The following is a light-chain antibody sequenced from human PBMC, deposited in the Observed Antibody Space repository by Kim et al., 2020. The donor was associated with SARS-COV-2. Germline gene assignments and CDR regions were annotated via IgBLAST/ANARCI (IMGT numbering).Light chain of an antibody. J-gene: IGKJ5*01. V-gene: IGKV3D-11*01. CDR3: QQRNTWIT. CDR2: DTS. Sequence: SLSPGERATLSCRASRGVTGYVAWYQQKPGQAPRLLIYDTSYRATGIPARFTGSGSGTDFTLTISSLEPEDFAVYYCQQRNTWITFGQGTRLEIK. CDR1: RGVTGY.